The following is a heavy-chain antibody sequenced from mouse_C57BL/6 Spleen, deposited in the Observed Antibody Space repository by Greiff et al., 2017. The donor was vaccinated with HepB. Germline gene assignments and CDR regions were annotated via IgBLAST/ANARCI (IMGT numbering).Heavy chain of an antibody. CDR1: GYSITSGYY. D-gene: IGHD1-1*01. Sequence: VQLQQSGPGLVKPSQSLSLTCSVTGYSITSGYYWNWIRQFPGNKLEWMGYISYDGSNNYNPSLKNRISITRDTSKNQFFLKLNSVTTEVTATYYCARDRDYYGSSGYFDVWGTGTTVTVSS. CDR2: ISYDGSN. CDR3: ARDRDYYGSSGYFDV. J-gene: IGHJ1*03. V-gene: IGHV3-6*01.